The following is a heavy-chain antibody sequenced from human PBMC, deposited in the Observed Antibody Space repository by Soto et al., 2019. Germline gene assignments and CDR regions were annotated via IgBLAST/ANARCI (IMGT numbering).Heavy chain of an antibody. D-gene: IGHD3-16*01. CDR2: ISSNGGIT. Sequence: EVQLVESGGGLVQPGGSLRLSCAASGFTFSSYDMHWVRQAPGKGLEYISAISSNGGITYYANSVKGRFTISRDNSQHMMYLQMGSRRAEDMAVYYCVRDTSFDYWGQGTLVTVSS. V-gene: IGHV3-64*01. CDR1: GFTFSSYD. CDR3: VRDTSFDY. J-gene: IGHJ4*02.